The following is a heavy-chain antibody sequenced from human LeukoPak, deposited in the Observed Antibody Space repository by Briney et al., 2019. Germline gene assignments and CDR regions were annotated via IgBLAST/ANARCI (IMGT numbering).Heavy chain of an antibody. CDR1: GGTFSSYA. J-gene: IGHJ6*03. D-gene: IGHD2-2*01. V-gene: IGHV1-69*04. Sequence: GASVKVSCKASGGTFSSYAISWVRQAPGQGLEWMGRIIPILGIANYAQKFQGRVTITADESTSTAYMELSSLRSEDTAVYYCARGCSSTSCLHYYYYMDVWGKGTTVTVSS. CDR2: IIPILGIA. CDR3: ARGCSSTSCLHYYYYMDV.